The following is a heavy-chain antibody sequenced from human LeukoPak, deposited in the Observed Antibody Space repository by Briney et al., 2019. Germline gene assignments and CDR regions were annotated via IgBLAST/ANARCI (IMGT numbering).Heavy chain of an antibody. D-gene: IGHD1-26*01. V-gene: IGHV3-64D*09. CDR1: GFTFSRYA. CDR3: VKDVGGSYAFDY. Sequence: GGSLRLSCSASGFTFSRYAMHWVRQAPGKGLEYVSGINDNGGRTHYGDSVKGRFSISRDNSKNTLHLQMSTLRAEDTALYYCVKDVGGSYAFDYWGQGILVSVAS. CDR2: INDNGGRT. J-gene: IGHJ4*02.